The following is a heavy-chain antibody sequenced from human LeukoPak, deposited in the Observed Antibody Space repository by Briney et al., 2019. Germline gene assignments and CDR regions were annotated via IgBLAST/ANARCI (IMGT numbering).Heavy chain of an antibody. Sequence: GGSLRLSCAASGFTFSGSSMSWVRQAPGKGLEWVSSISSSSSYIYYADSVKGRFTVSRDNAKNSLYLLMNSLRAEDTAVYDCARTTVVTLIDYWGQGTLVTVSS. CDR2: ISSSSSYI. D-gene: IGHD4-23*01. J-gene: IGHJ4*02. CDR3: ARTTVVTLIDY. V-gene: IGHV3-21*01. CDR1: GFTFSGSS.